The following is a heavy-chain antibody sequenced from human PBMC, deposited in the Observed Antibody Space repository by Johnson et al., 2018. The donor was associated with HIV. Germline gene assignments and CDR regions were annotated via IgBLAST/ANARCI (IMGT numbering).Heavy chain of an antibody. Sequence: QVQLVESGGGLVKPGGSLRLSCAASGFTFNDHYMSWIRQAPGKGLEWVSCISSSGGTTYNADSVKGRFTISRNNGKNSLYLQMNSLRVEDTAIYYCAKGQVARGAFDIWGQGTMVTVSS. CDR3: AKGQVARGAFDI. V-gene: IGHV3-11*04. CDR2: ISSSGGTT. D-gene: IGHD2-15*01. CDR1: GFTFNDHY. J-gene: IGHJ3*02.